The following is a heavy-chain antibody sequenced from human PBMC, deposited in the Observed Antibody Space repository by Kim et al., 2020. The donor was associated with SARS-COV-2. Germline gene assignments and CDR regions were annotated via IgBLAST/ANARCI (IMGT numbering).Heavy chain of an antibody. V-gene: IGHV3-23*01. CDR2: ISGSGGTT. CDR3: FLGQRGGFDY. Sequence: GGSLRLSCAGAGFTFSSYAMSWVRQAPGKGLEWVSIISGSGGTTHYADPVKGRFTISRDNSKNTLYLQMNSLRAEDTAVYYCFLGQRGGFDYWGQGTLVTVSS. CDR1: GFTFSSYA. D-gene: IGHD6-25*01. J-gene: IGHJ4*02.